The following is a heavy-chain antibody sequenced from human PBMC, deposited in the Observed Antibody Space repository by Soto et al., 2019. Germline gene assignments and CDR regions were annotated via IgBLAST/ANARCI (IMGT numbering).Heavy chain of an antibody. CDR1: GVTFISYA. D-gene: IGHD6-6*01. Sequence: GGSLRLSCAASGVTFISYAMSWVRQAPGKGLEWVAGITGSGGISQYAHSVKGRFTISRDNSKNTLYLQMNSLRAEDTAIYYCAKDVSSPFEVWFDSWGQGTLVTGLL. J-gene: IGHJ5*01. V-gene: IGHV3-23*01. CDR3: AKDVSSPFEVWFDS. CDR2: ITGSGGIS.